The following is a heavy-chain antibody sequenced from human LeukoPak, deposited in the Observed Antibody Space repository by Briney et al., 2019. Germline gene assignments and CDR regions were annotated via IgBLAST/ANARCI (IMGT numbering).Heavy chain of an antibody. CDR3: ARDIAAAGISAFDI. D-gene: IGHD6-13*01. J-gene: IGHJ3*02. CDR2: ISAYNGNT. Sequence: ASVKVSCKASGYTFTSYGVSWVRQAPGQGLEWMGWISAYNGNTNYAQKLQGRVTMTTDTSTSTAYMELRSLRSDDTAVYYCARDIAAAGISAFDIWGQGTMVTVSS. CDR1: GYTFTSYG. V-gene: IGHV1-18*01.